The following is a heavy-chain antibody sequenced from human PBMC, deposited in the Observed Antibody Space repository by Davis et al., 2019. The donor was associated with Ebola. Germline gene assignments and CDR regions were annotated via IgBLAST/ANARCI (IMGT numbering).Heavy chain of an antibody. CDR2: VHYGGIT. CDR1: GGSVSSGSYY. Sequence: SETLSLTCNVSGGSVSSGSYYWSWIRQPPGKGLEWIGYVHYGGITNYNPSLKSRVTISLDTSKNHFSLQLNSVTPEDTAVYYCARGGGSYSDFDFDYWGQGTLVTVSS. D-gene: IGHD1-26*01. V-gene: IGHV4-61*03. CDR3: ARGGGSYSDFDFDY. J-gene: IGHJ4*02.